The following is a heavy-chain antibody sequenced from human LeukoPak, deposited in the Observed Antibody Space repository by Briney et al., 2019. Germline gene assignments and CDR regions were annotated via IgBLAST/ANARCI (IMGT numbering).Heavy chain of an antibody. CDR1: GFTVSSNY. CDR2: IYSGGST. D-gene: IGHD2-2*01. J-gene: IGHJ4*02. Sequence: GASLRLSCAASGFTVSSNYMGSARPAAGEGLEWVSVIYSGGSTYYPASEKHRFTISRNNYMSTLYLEMNSLRAEDTAVYYCASLCSSTSCYSAPYSFDYWGQGTLVTVSS. CDR3: ASLCSSTSCYSAPYSFDY. V-gene: IGHV3-53*01.